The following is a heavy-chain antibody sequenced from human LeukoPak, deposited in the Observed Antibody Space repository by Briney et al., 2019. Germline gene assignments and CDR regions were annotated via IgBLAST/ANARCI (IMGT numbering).Heavy chain of an antibody. Sequence: ASVKVSCKASGYTFTGYYMLWVRQAPGHGLEWMGWINPNSGGTNYAQKFQGRVTMTRDTSISTAYMELSRLRSDDTAVYHCARDDQYTTSSWRYFYYYYMDVWGKGATVTVSS. CDR3: ARDDQYTTSSWRYFYYYYMDV. V-gene: IGHV1-2*02. CDR2: INPNSGGT. J-gene: IGHJ6*03. D-gene: IGHD6-6*01. CDR1: GYTFTGYY.